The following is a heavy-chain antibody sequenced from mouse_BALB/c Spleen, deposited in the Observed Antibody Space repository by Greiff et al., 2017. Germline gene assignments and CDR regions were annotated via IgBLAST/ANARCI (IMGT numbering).Heavy chain of an antibody. D-gene: IGHD2-1*01. J-gene: IGHJ1*01. CDR3: VRLYYGNFYWYFDV. V-gene: IGHV10-1*02. CDR1: GFTFNTYA. Sequence: EVQLVESGGGLVQPKGSLKLSCAASGFTFNTYAMNWVRQAPGKGLEWVARIRSKSNNYATYYADSVKDRFTISRDDSQSMLYLQMNNLKTEDTAMYYCVRLYYGNFYWYFDVWGAGTTVTVSS. CDR2: IRSKSNNYAT.